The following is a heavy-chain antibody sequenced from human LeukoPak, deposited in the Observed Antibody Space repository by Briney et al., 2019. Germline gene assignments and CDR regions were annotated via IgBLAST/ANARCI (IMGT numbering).Heavy chain of an antibody. CDR3: ALSLTGHGYFDY. J-gene: IGHJ4*02. CDR2: INHSGST. CDR1: GGSFSGYY. Sequence: SETLSLTCAVYGGSFSGYYWSWIRQPPGKGLEWIGEINHSGSTNYNPSLKSRVTISVDTSKNQFSLKLSSVTAADTAVYYCALSLTGHGYFDYWGQGTLVTVSS. V-gene: IGHV4-34*01. D-gene: IGHD3-9*01.